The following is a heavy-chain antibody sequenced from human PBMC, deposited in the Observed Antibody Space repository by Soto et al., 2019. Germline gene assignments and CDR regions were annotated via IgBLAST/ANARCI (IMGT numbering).Heavy chain of an antibody. D-gene: IGHD3-22*01. J-gene: IGHJ4*02. V-gene: IGHV3-23*01. Sequence: GGSLRLSCAASGFTFSSYAMSWVRQAPGKGLEWVSAISGSGGSTYYADSVKGRFTISRDNSKNTLYLQMNSLRAEDTAVYYCAKPAGLYYYDSSGYYYSSDHFDYRGQGSLVTVSS. CDR3: AKPAGLYYYDSSGYYYSSDHFDY. CDR2: ISGSGGST. CDR1: GFTFSSYA.